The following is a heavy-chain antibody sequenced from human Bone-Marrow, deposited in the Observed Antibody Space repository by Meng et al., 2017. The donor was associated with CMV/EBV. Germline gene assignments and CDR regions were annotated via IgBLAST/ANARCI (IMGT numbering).Heavy chain of an antibody. J-gene: IGHJ4*02. CDR3: ARGKDPTYYDFWSGYYGFDY. CDR2: ISSSSSTI. D-gene: IGHD3-3*01. Sequence: GESLKISCAASGFTFSSYSMNWVRQAPGKGLEWVSSISSSSSTIYYADSVKGRLTISRDNAKNSLYLQMNSLRAEDTAVYYCARGKDPTYYDFWSGYYGFDYWGQGTLVTVSS. V-gene: IGHV3-48*04. CDR1: GFTFSSYS.